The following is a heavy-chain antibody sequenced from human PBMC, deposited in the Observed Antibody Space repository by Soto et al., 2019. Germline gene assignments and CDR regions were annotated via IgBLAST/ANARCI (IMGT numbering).Heavy chain of an antibody. Sequence: EVQLLESGGGLVQPGGSLRLSYVASGFTFTTYGMNWVRQAPGKGLEWVSGISASGDSTFNADSVKGRFTISRDNSKNTLYLQMNSLRAEDTAVYYCAKDLLQWLVVGHDAFDIWGQGTMVTVSS. CDR2: ISASGDST. CDR1: GFTFTTYG. V-gene: IGHV3-23*01. D-gene: IGHD6-19*01. CDR3: AKDLLQWLVVGHDAFDI. J-gene: IGHJ3*02.